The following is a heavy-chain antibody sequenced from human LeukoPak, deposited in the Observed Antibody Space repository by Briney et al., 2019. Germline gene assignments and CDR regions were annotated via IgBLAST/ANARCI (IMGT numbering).Heavy chain of an antibody. CDR3: ARVELLWFGELFAYFDY. D-gene: IGHD3-10*01. CDR2: FYTSGST. Sequence: SETLSLTCTVSGGSISSYYWSWIRQPAGKGLEWIGRFYTSGSTNYNPSLRSRVTMSLDTSKNQFSLKLTSVTAADTAVYYCARVELLWFGELFAYFDYWGQGTLVTVSS. CDR1: GGSISSYY. J-gene: IGHJ4*02. V-gene: IGHV4-4*07.